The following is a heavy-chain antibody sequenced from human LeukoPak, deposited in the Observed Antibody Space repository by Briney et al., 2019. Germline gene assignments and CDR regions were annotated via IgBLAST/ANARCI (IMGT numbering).Heavy chain of an antibody. CDR1: GYTFTNYG. J-gene: IGHJ5*02. Sequence: ASVKVSCKASGYTFTNYGITWVRQAPGQGLEWMGWISAYTGNTNYAQKLQGRVTLTTDTSTSTAFMELRSLRSDDTAVYYCAREVSISPCDPWGQGTRVTVSS. D-gene: IGHD5/OR15-5a*01. CDR2: ISAYTGNT. CDR3: AREVSISPCDP. V-gene: IGHV1-18*01.